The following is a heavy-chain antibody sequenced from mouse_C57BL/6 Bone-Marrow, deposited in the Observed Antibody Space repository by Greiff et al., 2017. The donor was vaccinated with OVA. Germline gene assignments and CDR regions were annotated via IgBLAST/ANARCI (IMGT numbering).Heavy chain of an antibody. D-gene: IGHD3-3*01. CDR3: AREGLLAY. CDR1: GYTFTSYG. Sequence: QVQLQQSGAELARPGASVKLSCKASGYTFTSYGISWVKQRTGQGLEWIGEIYPRSGNTYYNEKFKGKATLTADKSSSTAYMELLSLTSEDSAVYFCAREGLLAYWGQGTLVTVSA. CDR2: IYPRSGNT. V-gene: IGHV1-81*01. J-gene: IGHJ3*01.